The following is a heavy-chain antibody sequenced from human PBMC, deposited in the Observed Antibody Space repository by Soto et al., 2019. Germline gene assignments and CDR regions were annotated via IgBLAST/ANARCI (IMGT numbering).Heavy chain of an antibody. CDR1: GFIFSTFA. J-gene: IGHJ3*02. CDR3: AKGGRYYFGSGSPYDAFDI. D-gene: IGHD3-10*01. CDR2: IGGSGDRT. V-gene: IGHV3-23*01. Sequence: GGSLRLSCAASGFIFSTFAMNWVRQTPGRGLEWVSTIGGSGDRTNYADSVKGRFTISRDNYKTTLYLQMNSLRAEDTGLYYCAKGGRYYFGSGSPYDAFDIWGQGTKVTVSS.